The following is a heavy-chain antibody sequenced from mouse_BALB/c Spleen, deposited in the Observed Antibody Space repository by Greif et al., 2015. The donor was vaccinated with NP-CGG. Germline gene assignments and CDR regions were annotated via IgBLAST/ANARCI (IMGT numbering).Heavy chain of an antibody. D-gene: IGHD4-1*01. V-gene: IGHV7-3*02. CDR1: GFTFTDYY. CDR3: ARDTGTFAY. J-gene: IGHJ3*01. CDR2: IRNKANGYTT. Sequence: EVKVEESGGGLVQPGGSLRLSCATSGFTFTDYYMSWARQPPGKALEWLGFIRNKANGYTTEYSASVKGRFTISRDNSQSILYLQMNTLRAEDSATYYCARDTGTFAYWGQGTLVTVSA.